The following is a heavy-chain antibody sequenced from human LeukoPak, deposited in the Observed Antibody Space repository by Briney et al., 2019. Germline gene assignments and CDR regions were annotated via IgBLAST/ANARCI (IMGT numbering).Heavy chain of an antibody. CDR3: AKVKEMAAEGYYFDY. D-gene: IGHD5-24*01. Sequence: GRSLRLSCAASGFTFDDYAMHWVRQAPGKGLEWVSGISWNSGSIGYADSVKGRFTISRDNAKNSLYLQMNSLRAEDTALYYCAKVKEMAAEGYYFDYWGQGTLVTVSS. V-gene: IGHV3-9*01. J-gene: IGHJ4*02. CDR1: GFTFDDYA. CDR2: ISWNSGSI.